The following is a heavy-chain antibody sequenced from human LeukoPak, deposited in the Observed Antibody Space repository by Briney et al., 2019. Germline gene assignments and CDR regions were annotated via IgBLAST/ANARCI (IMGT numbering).Heavy chain of an antibody. CDR1: GFTFSSYD. CDR3: AKDRVLRYFDWLDWAHEIDY. CDR2: ISYDGSYK. J-gene: IGHJ4*02. Sequence: PGRSLRLSCAASGFTFSSYDMNWVRQPPGKGLEWVSVISYDGSYKYYADSVKGRFTISRDNSKNTLYLQMNTLRAEDTAVYYCAKDRVLRYFDWLDWAHEIDYWGQGTLVTVSS. V-gene: IGHV3-30*18. D-gene: IGHD3-9*01.